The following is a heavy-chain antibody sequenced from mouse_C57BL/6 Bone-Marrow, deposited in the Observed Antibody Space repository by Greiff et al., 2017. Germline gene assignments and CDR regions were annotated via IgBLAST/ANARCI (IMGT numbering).Heavy chain of an antibody. D-gene: IGHD2-4*01. CDR3: ARNRGDYDDAMDY. V-gene: IGHV2-9-1*01. CDR1: GFSLTSYA. J-gene: IGHJ4*01. CDR2: IWTGGGT. Sequence: VQGVESGPGLVAPSQSLSITCTVSGFSLTSYAISWVRQPPGKGLEWLGVIWTGGGTNYNSALKSRLSISKDNSKSQVFLKMNSLQTDDTARYYCARNRGDYDDAMDYWGQGTSVTVSS.